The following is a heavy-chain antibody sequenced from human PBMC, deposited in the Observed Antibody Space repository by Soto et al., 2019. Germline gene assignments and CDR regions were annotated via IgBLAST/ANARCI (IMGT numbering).Heavy chain of an antibody. J-gene: IGHJ4*02. D-gene: IGHD7-27*01. CDR3: ARYSLTGDQDVLYFDY. CDR2: IIPIFGTA. Sequence: ASVKVSCKASGGTFSSYAISWVRQAPGQGLEWMGGIIPIFGTANYAQKFQGGVTITADESTSTAYMELSSLRSEDTAVYYCARYSLTGDQDVLYFDYWGQGTLVTVSA. V-gene: IGHV1-69*13. CDR1: GGTFSSYA.